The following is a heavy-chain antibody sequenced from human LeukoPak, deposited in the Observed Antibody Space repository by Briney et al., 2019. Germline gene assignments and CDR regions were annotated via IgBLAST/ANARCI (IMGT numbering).Heavy chain of an antibody. J-gene: IGHJ5*02. CDR1: GGSISSSGYY. Sequence: SETLSLTCTVSGGSISSSGYYWGWIRQPPGKGLEWIASIYYSGSTYYNPSLKSRVTISVDTSKNQFSLKLSSVTAADTAVYYCARERIYSSEAFDPWGQGTLVTVSS. CDR2: IYYSGST. V-gene: IGHV4-39*07. CDR3: ARERIYSSEAFDP. D-gene: IGHD4-11*01.